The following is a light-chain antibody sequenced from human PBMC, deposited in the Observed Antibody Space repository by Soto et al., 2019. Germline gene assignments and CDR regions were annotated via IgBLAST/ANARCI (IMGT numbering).Light chain of an antibody. J-gene: IGLJ2*01. CDR1: GGHSSYA. CDR2: LDSDGSH. V-gene: IGLV4-69*01. Sequence: QPVLTQSPSASASLGASVKLTCTLSGGHSSYAIAWHQQQSEKAPRYLMKLDSDGSHYKGDGIPDRFSGSSSGAERYLTISSLQSEDEADYYCQTWATGDVVFGGGTKVTVL. CDR3: QTWATGDVV.